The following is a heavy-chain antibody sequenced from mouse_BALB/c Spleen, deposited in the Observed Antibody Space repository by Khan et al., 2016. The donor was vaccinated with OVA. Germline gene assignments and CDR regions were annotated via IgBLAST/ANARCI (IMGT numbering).Heavy chain of an antibody. J-gene: IGHJ2*01. CDR2: INPTSGYT. CDR1: GYTFTTYW. V-gene: IGHV1-7*01. Sequence: QMQLEESGAELAKPGASVKMSCKASGYTFTTYWMHWVKQRPGQGLEWIGYINPTSGYTDYNEKFKDRATLSADKSSSTAYMQLSSLTSEDSAVYYGTRERIDYWGQGTTLTVSS. CDR3: TRERIDY.